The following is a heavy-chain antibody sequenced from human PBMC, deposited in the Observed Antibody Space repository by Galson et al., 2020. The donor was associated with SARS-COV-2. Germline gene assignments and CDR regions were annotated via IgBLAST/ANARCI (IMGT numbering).Heavy chain of an antibody. CDR3: ARPTSGSYLPPVDY. CDR1: GFTFSSYA. D-gene: IGHD1-26*01. V-gene: IGHV3-30*04. J-gene: IGHJ4*02. CDR2: ISYDGSNK. Sequence: GESLRLSCAASGFTFSSYAMHWVRQAPGKGLEWVAVISYDGSNKYYADSVTGRFTISRDNSKNTLYLQMNSLRAEDTAVYYCARPTSGSYLPPVDYWGQVTLVTVSS.